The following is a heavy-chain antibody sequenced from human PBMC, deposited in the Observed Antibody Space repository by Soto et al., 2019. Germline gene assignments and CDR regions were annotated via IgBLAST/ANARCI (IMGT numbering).Heavy chain of an antibody. CDR3: ARDSSGYSPLEH. J-gene: IGHJ1*01. Sequence: GGSLRLSCAASGFTFSNYGMHWVRQAPGKGLEWVAIIWNDGNNKDYADSVKGRFTISRDNSKNTLFLQMYSLRAEDTAVYYCARDSSGYSPLEHWGQGTLVTVS. V-gene: IGHV3-33*01. D-gene: IGHD3-22*01. CDR1: GFTFSNYG. CDR2: IWNDGNNK.